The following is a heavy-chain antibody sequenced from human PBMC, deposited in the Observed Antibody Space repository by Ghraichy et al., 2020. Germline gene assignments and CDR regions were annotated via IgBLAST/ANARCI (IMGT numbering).Heavy chain of an antibody. Sequence: GGSLRLSCAASGFTFSSYWMHWVRQAPGKGLVWVSRINSDGSSTSYADSVKGRFTISRDNAKNTLYLQMNSLRAEDTAVYYCARNGDSSSWVLPFDYWGQGTLVTVSS. CDR1: GFTFSSYW. CDR3: ARNGDSSSWVLPFDY. J-gene: IGHJ4*02. V-gene: IGHV3-74*01. CDR2: INSDGSST. D-gene: IGHD6-13*01.